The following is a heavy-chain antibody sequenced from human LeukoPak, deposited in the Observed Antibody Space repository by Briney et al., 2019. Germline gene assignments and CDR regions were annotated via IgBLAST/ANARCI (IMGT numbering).Heavy chain of an antibody. V-gene: IGHV1-69*13. CDR2: IIPIFGTA. CDR1: GGTFSSYA. J-gene: IGHJ4*02. CDR3: ADSRRDDFWSGYDY. D-gene: IGHD3-3*01. Sequence: SVKVSCKASGGTFSSYAISWVRQAPGQGLEWMGGIIPIFGTANYAQKFQGRVTITADESTSTAYMELSSLRSEDTAVYYCADSRRDDFWSGYDYWGQGTLVTVSS.